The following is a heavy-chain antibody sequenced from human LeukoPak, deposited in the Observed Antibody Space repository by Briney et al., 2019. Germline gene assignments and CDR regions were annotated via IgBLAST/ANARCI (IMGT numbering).Heavy chain of an antibody. J-gene: IGHJ4*02. D-gene: IGHD1-26*01. V-gene: IGHV4-39*07. Sequence: SETLSLTCTVSGGSITSSSYYWGWIRQPPGKGPEWIGSIYYTGSTNYNPSLKSRVTISLDTSKNQFSLKLSSVTAADTAVYYCARRYSGTYWDSWGQGTLVTVSS. CDR3: ARRYSGTYWDS. CDR1: GGSITSSSYY. CDR2: IYYTGST.